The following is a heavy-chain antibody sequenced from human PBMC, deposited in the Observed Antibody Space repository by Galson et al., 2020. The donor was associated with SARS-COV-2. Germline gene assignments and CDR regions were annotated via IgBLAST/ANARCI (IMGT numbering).Heavy chain of an antibody. V-gene: IGHV3-30-3*01. D-gene: IGHD3-22*01. Sequence: GGSLRLSCAASGLSFSTYAMHWVRQAPGKGPEWVGVILNDGSSKYYADTVKGRFTISRDNSKNTLYLQMNSLRTEDTAVYYCARTHSSGNFYFDYWGQGTLVTVSS. J-gene: IGHJ4*02. CDR2: ILNDGSSK. CDR1: GLSFSTYA. CDR3: ARTHSSGNFYFDY.